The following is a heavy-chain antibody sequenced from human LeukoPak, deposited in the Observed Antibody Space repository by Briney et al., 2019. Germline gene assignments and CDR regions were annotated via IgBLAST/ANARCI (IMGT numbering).Heavy chain of an antibody. V-gene: IGHV3-30*18. CDR1: GFTFSSYG. Sequence: PGGSLRLSCAASGFTFSSYGMHWVRQAPGKGLEWVAVISYDGSNKYYADSVKGRFTISRDNSKNTLYLQMNSLRAEDTAVYYCAKVAGDGYTGPTPDYWGQGTLVTVSS. D-gene: IGHD5-24*01. CDR2: ISYDGSNK. CDR3: AKVAGDGYTGPTPDY. J-gene: IGHJ4*02.